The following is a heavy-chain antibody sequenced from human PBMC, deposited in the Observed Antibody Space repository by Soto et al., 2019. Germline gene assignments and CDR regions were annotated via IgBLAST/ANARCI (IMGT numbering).Heavy chain of an antibody. CDR3: AKNSGWFNT. D-gene: IGHD3-10*01. Sequence: GGSLRLSCAASGFPFSSTDMTWVRQAPGKGLEWVSTIDGSGGTTYYADSVKGRFTISRDNSIDTVFLQMNSLRADDTALYFCAKNSGWFNTWGQGALVTVSS. V-gene: IGHV3-23*01. CDR2: IDGSGGTT. CDR1: GFPFSSTD. J-gene: IGHJ5*02.